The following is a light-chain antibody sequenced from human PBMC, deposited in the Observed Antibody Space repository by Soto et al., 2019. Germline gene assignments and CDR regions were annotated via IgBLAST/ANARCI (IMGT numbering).Light chain of an antibody. CDR3: QQYNIWSSIT. V-gene: IGKV3-15*01. J-gene: IGKJ5*01. CDR1: QSISTN. Sequence: EIVMTQSPATLSVSPGERATLSCRASQSISTNVGWYQQKPGQAPRLLIYGASTRATGVPPRFSGSGSGTEFTLTISSPQSEDFAVYFCQQYNIWSSITFGQGTRLEIK. CDR2: GAS.